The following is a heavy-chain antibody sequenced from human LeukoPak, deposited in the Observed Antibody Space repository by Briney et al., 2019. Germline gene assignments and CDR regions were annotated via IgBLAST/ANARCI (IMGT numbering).Heavy chain of an antibody. D-gene: IGHD1-26*01. CDR3: ARVTDSGSYRIQFDY. J-gene: IGHJ4*02. CDR1: GGTFSSYA. CDR2: INPNSGGT. Sequence: GASVKVSCKASGGTFSSYAISWVRQAPGQGLEWMGWINPNSGGTNYAQKFQGRVTMTRDTSISTAYMELSRLRSDDTAVYYCARVTDSGSYRIQFDYWAREPWSPSPQ. V-gene: IGHV1-2*02.